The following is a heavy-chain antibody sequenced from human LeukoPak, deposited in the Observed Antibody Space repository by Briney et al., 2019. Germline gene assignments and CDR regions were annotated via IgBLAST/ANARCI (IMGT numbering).Heavy chain of an antibody. Sequence: PGGSLRLSCAATGFTFSSYWMSWVRQAPGKGLEWVANIKQDGSEKYYVDSVKGRFTISIDNAKNSLYLQMNSLRAEDTAVYYCARDQSDILTGYYMDAFDIWGQGTMVTVSS. CDR3: ARDQSDILTGYYMDAFDI. CDR1: GFTFSSYW. CDR2: IKQDGSEK. J-gene: IGHJ3*02. D-gene: IGHD3-9*01. V-gene: IGHV3-7*01.